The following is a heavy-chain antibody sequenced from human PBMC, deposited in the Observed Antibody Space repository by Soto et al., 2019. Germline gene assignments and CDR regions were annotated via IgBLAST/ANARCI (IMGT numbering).Heavy chain of an antibody. CDR1: GYTFTSYG. CDR3: ERDRYCSGGSCYRYYYYGMDV. CDR2: ISAYNGNT. J-gene: IGHJ6*02. V-gene: IGHV1-18*04. D-gene: IGHD2-15*01. Sequence: ASVKVSCKSSGYTFTSYGISWVRQAPGQGLEWMGWISAYNGNTNYAQKLQGRVTMTTDTSTSTAYMELRSLRSDDTAVYYCERDRYCSGGSCYRYYYYGMDVWGQGNTVTVSS.